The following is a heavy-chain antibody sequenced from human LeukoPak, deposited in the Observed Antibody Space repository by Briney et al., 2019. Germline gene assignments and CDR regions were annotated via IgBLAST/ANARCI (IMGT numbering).Heavy chain of an antibody. CDR2: INLDGSAT. V-gene: IGHV3-74*03. J-gene: IGHJ6*03. Sequence: PGGSLRLSCATSGFTFSTYWMHWVRQAPGKGLVWVSRINLDGSATTYADSVKGRFTISRDNAKNTLSLQMNSLRTEDTAVYYCTRGYYYYMDVWGKGTTDTVSS. CDR3: TRGYYYYMDV. CDR1: GFTFSTYW.